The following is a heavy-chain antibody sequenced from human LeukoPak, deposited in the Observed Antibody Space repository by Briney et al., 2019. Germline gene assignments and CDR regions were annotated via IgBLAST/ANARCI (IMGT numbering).Heavy chain of an antibody. Sequence: PGGSLRLSCAASGFTFSSYAMTWVRHSSGKGLDWVSAISGGGGSTYYADSVKGRFTISRDNAKNPLYLQMNSLRAEDTAVYYCARDRDNVAGSRGYFDYWGQGTLVTVSS. J-gene: IGHJ4*02. CDR3: ARDRDNVAGSRGYFDY. CDR1: GFTFSSYA. D-gene: IGHD6-19*01. CDR2: ISGGGGST. V-gene: IGHV3-23*01.